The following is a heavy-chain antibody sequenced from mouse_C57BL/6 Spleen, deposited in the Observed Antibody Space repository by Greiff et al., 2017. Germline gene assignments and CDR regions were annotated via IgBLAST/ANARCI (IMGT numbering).Heavy chain of an antibody. D-gene: IGHD4-1*01. J-gene: IGHJ4*01. V-gene: IGHV7-3*01. CDR1: GFTFTDYY. Sequence: VQGVESGGGLVQPGGSLSLSCAASGFTFTDYYISWVRQPPGKALEWLGFIRNKANGYTTESSASVKGRFTISRDNSQSILYLQMNALRAEDSATYYCARYTGTLYYYAMDYWGQGTSVTVSS. CDR2: IRNKANGYTT. CDR3: ARYTGTLYYYAMDY.